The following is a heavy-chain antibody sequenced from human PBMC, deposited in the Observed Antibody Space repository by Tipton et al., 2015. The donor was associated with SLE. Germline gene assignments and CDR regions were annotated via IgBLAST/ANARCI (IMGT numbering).Heavy chain of an antibody. J-gene: IGHJ4*02. D-gene: IGHD2-2*01. Sequence: SLRLSCAASGFTFSSYAMSWVRQAPGKGLEWVSAISGSGGSTYYADSVKGRFTISRDNSKNTLYLQMNSLRAEDTAVYYCARDYCSSTSCPLSYWGQGTLVTVSS. V-gene: IGHV3-23*01. CDR3: ARDYCSSTSCPLSY. CDR1: GFTFSSYA. CDR2: ISGSGGST.